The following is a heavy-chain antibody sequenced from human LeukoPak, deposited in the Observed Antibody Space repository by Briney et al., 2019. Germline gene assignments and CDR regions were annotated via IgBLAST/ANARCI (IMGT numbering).Heavy chain of an antibody. CDR3: ARGVYGSGSTSYYFDY. Sequence: SETLSLTCTVSGGSISSSSYYWGWIRQPPGKGLEWIGSIYYSGSTYYNPSLKSRVTISVDTSKNQFSLKLSSVTAADTAVYYCARGVYGSGSTSYYFDYWGQGTLVTVSS. CDR2: IYYSGST. V-gene: IGHV4-39*07. J-gene: IGHJ4*02. D-gene: IGHD3-10*01. CDR1: GGSISSSSYY.